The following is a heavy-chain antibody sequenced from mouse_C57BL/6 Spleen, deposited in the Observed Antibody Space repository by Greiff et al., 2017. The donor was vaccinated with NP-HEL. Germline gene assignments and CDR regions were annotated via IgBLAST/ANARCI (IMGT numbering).Heavy chain of an antibody. CDR1: GYTFTSYW. CDR2: IHPNSGST. Sequence: QVQLQQPGAELVKPGASVKLSCKASGYTFTSYWMHWVKQRPGQGLEWIGMIHPNSGSTNYNEKFKSKAKLTVDKSSSTAYMQLSSLTSEDSAVYYGARNYGSSRGYFDVWGTGTTVTVSS. D-gene: IGHD1-1*01. J-gene: IGHJ1*03. V-gene: IGHV1-64*01. CDR3: ARNYGSSRGYFDV.